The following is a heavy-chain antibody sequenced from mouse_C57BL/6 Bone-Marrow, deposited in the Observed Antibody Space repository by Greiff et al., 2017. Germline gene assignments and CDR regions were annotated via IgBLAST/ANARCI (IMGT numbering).Heavy chain of an antibody. Sequence: EVQVVESGGGLVKPGGSLKLSCAASGFTFSDYGMHWVRQAPEKGLEWVAYISSGSSTIYYADTVKGRCTISRDNAKNTLFLQMTSLRSEDTAMYYCARPGITTVDYWGQGTTLTVSS. V-gene: IGHV5-17*01. CDR1: GFTFSDYG. J-gene: IGHJ2*01. D-gene: IGHD1-1*01. CDR3: ARPGITTVDY. CDR2: ISSGSSTI.